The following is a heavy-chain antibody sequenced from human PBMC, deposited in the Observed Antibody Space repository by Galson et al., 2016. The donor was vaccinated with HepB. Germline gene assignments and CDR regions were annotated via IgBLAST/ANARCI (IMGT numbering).Heavy chain of an antibody. CDR1: GGSISNSTYY. Sequence: TLSLTCTVSGGSISNSTYYWGWIRQPPGQGLEWIGQIFHSGRVNYTPSLASRVTISVDTSTNHFSLRLTSVTAADTALYYCAREGAEMAVAGTAFDYWGQGTLVTVSS. CDR3: AREGAEMAVAGTAFDY. CDR2: IFHSGRV. J-gene: IGHJ4*02. D-gene: IGHD6-19*01. V-gene: IGHV4-39*07.